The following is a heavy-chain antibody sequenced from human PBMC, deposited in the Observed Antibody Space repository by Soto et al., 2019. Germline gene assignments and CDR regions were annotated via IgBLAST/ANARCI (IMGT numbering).Heavy chain of an antibody. CDR1: GYSFTSYW. CDR3: ARVVHGYAECPDCFDL. Sequence: PGESLKISCKGSGYSFTSYWISWVRQMPGKGLEWMGRIDPSDSYTNYSPSFQGHVTISADKSISTAYLQWSSLKASDTAMYYCARVVHGYAECPDCFDLWGQGTPVTVSS. CDR2: IDPSDSYT. V-gene: IGHV5-10-1*01. J-gene: IGHJ5*01. D-gene: IGHD2-2*01.